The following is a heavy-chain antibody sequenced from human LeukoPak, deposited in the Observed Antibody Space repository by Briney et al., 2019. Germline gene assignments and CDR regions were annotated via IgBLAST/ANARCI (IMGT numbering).Heavy chain of an antibody. CDR2: IIPIFGTA. V-gene: IGHV1-69*05. CDR1: GGTFSSYA. D-gene: IGHD1-26*01. Sequence: ASVKVSCKASGGTFSSYAISWVRQAPGQGLEWMGGIIPIFGTANYAQKFQGRVTITTDESTSTAYMELSSLGSEDTAVYYCASIGGGATPTFDYWGQGTLVTVSS. J-gene: IGHJ4*02. CDR3: ASIGGGATPTFDY.